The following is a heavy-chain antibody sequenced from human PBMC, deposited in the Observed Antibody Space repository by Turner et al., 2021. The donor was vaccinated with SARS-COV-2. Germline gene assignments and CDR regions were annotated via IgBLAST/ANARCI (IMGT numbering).Heavy chain of an antibody. CDR3: ARHEATDTGMDV. CDR2: MNPNSGNT. J-gene: IGHJ6*02. V-gene: IGHV1-8*01. Sequence: QVQLVQSGAEVKKPGASVKVSCKASGYTFTNYDINWVRQATGQGLEWVGWMNPNSGNTDYAQKFQGRITMTRNTSISTAYMELSSLRSEDTAVYYCARHEATDTGMDVWGQGTTVTVSS. CDR1: GYTFTNYD. D-gene: IGHD5-12*01.